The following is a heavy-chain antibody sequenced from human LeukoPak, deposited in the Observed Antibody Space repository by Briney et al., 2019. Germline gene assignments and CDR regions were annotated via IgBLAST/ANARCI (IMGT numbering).Heavy chain of an antibody. D-gene: IGHD2-15*01. CDR1: GGTFSKFA. V-gene: IGHV1-69*05. Sequence: ASVKVSCKASGGTFSKFAVYWVRQAPGQGLEWMGGIIPVFATANYAHKFQGRVTISTDEFTSTVYMELSSLRSEDTAVYYCARDVVETEDYFDSWGQGTLVTVSS. J-gene: IGHJ4*02. CDR2: IIPVFATA. CDR3: ARDVVETEDYFDS.